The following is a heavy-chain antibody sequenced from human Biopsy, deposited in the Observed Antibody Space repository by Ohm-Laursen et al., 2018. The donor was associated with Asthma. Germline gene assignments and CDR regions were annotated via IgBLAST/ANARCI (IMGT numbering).Heavy chain of an antibody. CDR2: INSFFGTT. Sequence: SVKVSCKSLGGTFNTYVIGWVRQAPGQGLEWMGGINSFFGTTTYPQKFQDRVTITADDSTSTVYMELSSLRSEATAVYYCARKAGSCISRTCYSLDFWGQGTLVTVSS. CDR3: ARKAGSCISRTCYSLDF. J-gene: IGHJ4*02. V-gene: IGHV1-69*13. CDR1: GGTFNTYV. D-gene: IGHD2-2*01.